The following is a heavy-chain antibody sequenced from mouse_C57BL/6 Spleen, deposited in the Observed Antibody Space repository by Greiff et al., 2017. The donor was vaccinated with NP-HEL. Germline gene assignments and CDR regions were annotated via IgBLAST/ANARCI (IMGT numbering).Heavy chain of an antibody. CDR3: AKRDSSGDFDY. D-gene: IGHD3-2*02. J-gene: IGHJ2*01. Sequence: VKLQESGPGLVAPSQSLSIPCTVSGFSLTSYGVDWVRQPPGKGLEWLGVIWGGGSTNNNSAPMSRLSISKDNSKSQVFFKMNSLQTDDTAMYYCAKRDSSGDFDYWGQGTTLTVSS. V-gene: IGHV2-9*01. CDR2: IWGGGST. CDR1: GFSLTSYG.